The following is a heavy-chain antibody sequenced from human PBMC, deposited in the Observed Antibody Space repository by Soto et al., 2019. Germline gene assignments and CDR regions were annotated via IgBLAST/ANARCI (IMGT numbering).Heavy chain of an antibody. J-gene: IGHJ6*03. CDR2: INPSGGST. V-gene: IGHV1-46*03. Sequence: ASVKVSCKASGYTFTRYYMHWVRQAPGQGLERMGIINPSGGSTSYAQKFQGTVTMTRDTSTSTVYMELSSLRSEDTAVYYCSRVVFPIVGSSPRSYYYYYMDVWAKGTTVTVSS. CDR3: SRVVFPIVGSSPRSYYYYYMDV. D-gene: IGHD6-6*01. CDR1: GYTFTRYY.